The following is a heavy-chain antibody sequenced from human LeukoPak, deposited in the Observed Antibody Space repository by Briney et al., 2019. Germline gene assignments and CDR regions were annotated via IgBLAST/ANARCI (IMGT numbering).Heavy chain of an antibody. J-gene: IGHJ4*02. CDR2: ISSSSSTI. Sequence: GGSLRLSCAASGFTFSSYSMNWVRQAPGKGLEWVSYISSSSSTIYYADSVKGRFTISRDNAENSLYLQMNSLRDEDTAVYYCASGPRPFGYNYFDYWGQGTLVTVSS. V-gene: IGHV3-48*02. CDR1: GFTFSSYS. CDR3: ASGPRPFGYNYFDY. D-gene: IGHD6-13*01.